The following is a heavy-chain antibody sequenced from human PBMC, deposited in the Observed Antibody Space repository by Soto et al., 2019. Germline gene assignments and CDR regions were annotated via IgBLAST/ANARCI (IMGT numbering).Heavy chain of an antibody. V-gene: IGHV3-30*18. Sequence: QVQLMESGGGVVQPGRSLRLSCAASGFTFSSYGMHWVRQAPGKGLEWVAVISYDGSNKYYADSVKGRFTISRDNSKNTLYLQMNSLRAEDTAVYYCAKVLGLGGATQDYWGQGTLVTVSS. D-gene: IGHD1-26*01. CDR2: ISYDGSNK. CDR1: GFTFSSYG. CDR3: AKVLGLGGATQDY. J-gene: IGHJ4*02.